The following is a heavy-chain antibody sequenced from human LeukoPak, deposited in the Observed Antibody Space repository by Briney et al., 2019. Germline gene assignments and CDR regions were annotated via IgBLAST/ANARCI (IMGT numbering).Heavy chain of an antibody. J-gene: IGHJ6*03. CDR2: IIPIFGTA. D-gene: IGHD6-19*01. V-gene: IGHV1-69*05. CDR3: ARSAEENYYYMDV. CDR1: GYTFTSYY. Sequence: GASVKVSCKASGYTFTSYYMHWVRQAPGQGLEWMGRIIPIFGTANYAQKFQGRVTITTDESTSTAYMELSSLRSEDTAVYYCARSAEENYYYMDVWGKGTTVTVSS.